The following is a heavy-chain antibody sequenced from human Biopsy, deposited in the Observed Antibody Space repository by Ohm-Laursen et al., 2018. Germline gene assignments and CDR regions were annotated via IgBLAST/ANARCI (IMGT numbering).Heavy chain of an antibody. CDR3: ARGRGWGNTYFRSFDY. V-gene: IGHV4-59*07. J-gene: IGHJ4*02. CDR1: GGSLSGYF. D-gene: IGHD3-9*01. CDR2: NQNSGST. Sequence: SDTLSLTCTASGGSLSGYFWSWIRQPPGKGLEWIGHNQNSGSTNYNPTLKSRVTISADTSKHQFSLKLSSVTAADTAMYYCARGRGWGNTYFRSFDYWGQGTLVTVSS.